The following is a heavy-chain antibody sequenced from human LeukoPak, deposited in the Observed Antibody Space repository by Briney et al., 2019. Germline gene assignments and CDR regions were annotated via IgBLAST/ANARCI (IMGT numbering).Heavy chain of an antibody. Sequence: GGSLRLSCAASGFTFSSYSMNWVRQAPGKGLEWVSSISSSSSYIYYADSVKGRFTISRDNAKNSLYLQMNSLRAEDTAVYYCAREGRSYCYLDYWGQGTLVTVSS. D-gene: IGHD1-26*01. J-gene: IGHJ4*02. V-gene: IGHV3-21*01. CDR1: GFTFSSYS. CDR2: ISSSSSYI. CDR3: AREGRSYCYLDY.